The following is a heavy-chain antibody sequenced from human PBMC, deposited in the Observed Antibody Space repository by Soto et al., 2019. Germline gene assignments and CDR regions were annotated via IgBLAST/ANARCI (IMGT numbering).Heavy chain of an antibody. CDR3: ARGLDIVVVPAAYIDAFDI. J-gene: IGHJ3*02. V-gene: IGHV1-24*01. D-gene: IGHD2-2*01. CDR2: FDPEDGET. Sequence: ASVKVSCKVSGYTLTELSMHWVRQAPGKGLEWMGGFDPEDGETIYAQKFQGRVTMTRNTSISTAYMELSSLRSEDTAEYYCARGLDIVVVPAAYIDAFDIWGQGTMVTVS. CDR1: GYTLTELS.